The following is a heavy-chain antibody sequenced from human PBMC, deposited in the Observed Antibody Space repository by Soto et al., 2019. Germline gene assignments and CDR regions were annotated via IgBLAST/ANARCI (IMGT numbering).Heavy chain of an antibody. V-gene: IGHV1-8*01. CDR1: GYTFTSYD. J-gene: IGHJ6*02. Sequence: QVQLVQSGAEVKKPGASVKVSCKASGYTFTSYDINWVRQATGQGLEWMGWMNPNSGNTGYAEKLQGRVTRTRNTSISTDYMELSSLRSEDTDVYYCASGGIAPIVLVPAGMSYCMDVWGQGTTVTVSS. D-gene: IGHD2-2*01. CDR3: ASGGIAPIVLVPAGMSYCMDV. CDR2: MNPNSGNT.